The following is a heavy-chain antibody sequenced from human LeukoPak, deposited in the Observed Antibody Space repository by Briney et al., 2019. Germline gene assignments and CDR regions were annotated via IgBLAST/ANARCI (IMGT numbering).Heavy chain of an antibody. V-gene: IGHV1-46*01. CDR2: IHPTVGDT. CDR3: ARYGFSSVWQGGWHAFDI. Sequence: ASVKVSCKASGYTFTSYYLHWVRQAPGQGLEWMGIIHPTVGDTTYAQKFQGRVTMTRDMSTGTVYMDLSSLRSEDTAVYYCARYGFSSVWQGGWHAFDIWGQGATVTVSS. D-gene: IGHD6-25*01. CDR1: GYTFTSYY. J-gene: IGHJ3*02.